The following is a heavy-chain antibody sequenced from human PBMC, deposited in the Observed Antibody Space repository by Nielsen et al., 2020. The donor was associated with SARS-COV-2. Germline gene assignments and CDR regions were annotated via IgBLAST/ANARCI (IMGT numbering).Heavy chain of an antibody. D-gene: IGHD6-19*01. CDR3: ASGPLAVAPDS. CDR1: GFTFDDYA. CDR2: ISWNSGSI. J-gene: IGHJ4*02. V-gene: IGHV3-9*01. Sequence: SLKISCAASGFTFDDYAMHWVRQAPGKGLEWVSGISWNSGSIGYADSVKGRFTISRDNAKNSLYLQMNSLRPEDTAVYYCASGPLAVAPDSWGQGTLVTVSS.